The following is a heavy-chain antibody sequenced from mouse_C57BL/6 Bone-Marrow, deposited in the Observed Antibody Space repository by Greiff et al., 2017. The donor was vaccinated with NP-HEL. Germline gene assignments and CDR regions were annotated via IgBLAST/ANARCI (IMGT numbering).Heavy chain of an antibody. CDR3: TRGDYYGSSNAMDY. Sequence: EVQLQESGAELVRPGASVKLSCTASGFNIKDDYMHWVKQRPEQGLEWIGWIDPENGDTEYASKFQGKATITADTSSNTAYLQLSSLPSEDTAVYYCTRGDYYGSSNAMDYWGQGTSVTVSS. J-gene: IGHJ4*01. CDR2: IDPENGDT. D-gene: IGHD1-1*01. V-gene: IGHV14-4*01. CDR1: GFNIKDDY.